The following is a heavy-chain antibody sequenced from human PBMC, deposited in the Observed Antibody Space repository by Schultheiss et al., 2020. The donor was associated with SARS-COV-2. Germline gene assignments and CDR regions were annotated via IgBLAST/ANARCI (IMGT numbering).Heavy chain of an antibody. CDR2: INSDGSST. CDR1: GFTFSSYW. V-gene: IGHV3-74*01. CDR3: AKYSWDSGSLIDY. J-gene: IGHJ4*02. Sequence: GGSLRLSCAASGFTFSSYWMHWVRQAPGKGLVWVSRINSDGSSTSYADSVKGRFTISRDNSKNTLYLQMNSLRAEDTAVYYCAKYSWDSGSLIDYWGQGTLVTVSS. D-gene: IGHD1-26*01.